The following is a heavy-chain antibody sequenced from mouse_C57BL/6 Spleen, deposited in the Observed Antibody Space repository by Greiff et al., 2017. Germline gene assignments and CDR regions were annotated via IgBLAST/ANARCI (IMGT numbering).Heavy chain of an antibody. D-gene: IGHD1-1*01. CDR1: GYTFTSYW. V-gene: IGHV1-69*01. CDR3: SKQGYYSGRDSDV. J-gene: IGHJ1*03. CDR2: IDPSDSYT. Sequence: QVQLQQPGAELVMPGASVKLSCKASGYTFTSYWMHWVKQRPGQGLEWIGEIDPSDSYTNYNQKFKGKSTLTVDKSSSTAYMQLSSLTSEDSAVHYCSKQGYYSGRDSDVWGTGTTVTVPS.